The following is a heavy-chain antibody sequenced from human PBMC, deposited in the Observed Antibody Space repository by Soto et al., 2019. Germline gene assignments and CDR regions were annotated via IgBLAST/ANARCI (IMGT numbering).Heavy chain of an antibody. CDR3: VRVENTIFGVANYYYYGMDV. CDR2: IIPIFGTA. CDR1: GGTFSSYA. D-gene: IGHD3-3*01. Sequence: GASVKVSFKASGGTFSSYAISWVRQAPGQGLEWMGGIIPIFGTANYAQKFQGRVTITADESTSTAYMELSSLRSEYTAVYYCVRVENTIFGVANYYYYGMDVWGQGTTVTVSS. J-gene: IGHJ6*02. V-gene: IGHV1-69*13.